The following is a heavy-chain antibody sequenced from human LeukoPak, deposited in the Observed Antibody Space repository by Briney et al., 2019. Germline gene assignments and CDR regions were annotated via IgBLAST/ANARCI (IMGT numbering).Heavy chain of an antibody. D-gene: IGHD3-16*02. Sequence: SETLSLTCAVYGGSFSGYYWSWIRQPPGKGLEWIGEINHSGSTNYNPSLKSRVTISVDTSKNQFSLKLSSVTAADTAVYYCARGAYDYVWGSYRSPNYYFDYWGQGTLVTVSS. V-gene: IGHV4-34*01. J-gene: IGHJ4*02. CDR1: GGSFSGYY. CDR2: INHSGST. CDR3: ARGAYDYVWGSYRSPNYYFDY.